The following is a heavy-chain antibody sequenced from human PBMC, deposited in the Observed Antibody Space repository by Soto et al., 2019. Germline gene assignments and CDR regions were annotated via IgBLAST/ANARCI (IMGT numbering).Heavy chain of an antibody. CDR3: ARVMYYYDSSGYRPFDY. J-gene: IGHJ4*02. CDR1: GFTFSSYS. V-gene: IGHV3-48*02. D-gene: IGHD3-22*01. CDR2: ISSSSSTI. Sequence: GGSLRLSCAASGFTFSSYSMNWVRQAPGKGLEWVSYISSSSSTIYYADSVKGRFTISRDNAKNSLYLQMNSLRDEDTAVYYCARVMYYYDSSGYRPFDYWGQGTLVTVSS.